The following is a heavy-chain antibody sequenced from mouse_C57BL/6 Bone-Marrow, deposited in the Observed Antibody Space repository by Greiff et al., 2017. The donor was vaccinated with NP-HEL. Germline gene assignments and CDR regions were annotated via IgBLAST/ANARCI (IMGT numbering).Heavy chain of an antibody. CDR3: ARFSLLRSSNYYAMDY. CDR1: GYTFTSYW. Sequence: QVQLQQPGAELVKPGASVKLSCKASGYTFTSYWMHWVKQRPGRGLEWIGRIDPNSGGTKYNEKFKSKATLTVDKPSSTAYMQLSSLTSEDSAVYYCARFSLLRSSNYYAMDYWGQGTSVTVSS. J-gene: IGHJ4*01. CDR2: IDPNSGGT. D-gene: IGHD1-2*01. V-gene: IGHV1-72*01.